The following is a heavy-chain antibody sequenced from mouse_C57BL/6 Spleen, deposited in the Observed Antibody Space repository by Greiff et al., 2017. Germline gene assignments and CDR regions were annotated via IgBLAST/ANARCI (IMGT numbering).Heavy chain of an antibody. V-gene: IGHV1-50*01. CDR1: GYTFTSYS. CDR3: ARSQGYGDV. CDR2: IDPSDSYT. J-gene: IGHJ1*03. Sequence: QVQLQQPGAELVKPGASVKLSCKASGYTFTSYSMQWVNQRPGQGLEWIGEIDPSDSYTNYNQKFKGKATLTVDTSSSTAYMQLSSLTSEDAAVYYCARSQGYGDVWGTGTTVTVAS.